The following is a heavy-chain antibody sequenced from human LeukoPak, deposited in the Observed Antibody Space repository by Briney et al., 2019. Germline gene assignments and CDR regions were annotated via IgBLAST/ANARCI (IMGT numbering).Heavy chain of an antibody. V-gene: IGHV4-34*01. CDR2: INHSGST. CDR3: ARSRYDYVWGSYRSRDYYYGMDV. J-gene: IGHJ6*02. Sequence: SETLSLTWAVYGGSFSGYYWSWIRQPPGKGLEWIGEINHSGSTNYNPSLKSRVTISVDTSKNQFSLKLSSVTAADTAVYYCARSRYDYVWGSYRSRDYYYGMDVWGQGTTVTVSS. CDR1: GGSFSGYY. D-gene: IGHD3-16*02.